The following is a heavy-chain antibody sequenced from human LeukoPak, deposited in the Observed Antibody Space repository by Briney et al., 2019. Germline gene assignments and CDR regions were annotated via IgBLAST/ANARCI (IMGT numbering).Heavy chain of an antibody. Sequence: PSETLSLTCTVSGGSISSGDYYWSWIRQPPGKGLEWIGYIYYSGSTYYNPPLKSRVTISVDTSKNQFSLKLSSVTAADTAVYYCARDQAVAGTWNWYFDLWGRGTLVTVSS. CDR3: ARDQAVAGTWNWYFDL. CDR1: GGSISSGDYY. D-gene: IGHD6-19*01. CDR2: IYYSGST. J-gene: IGHJ2*01. V-gene: IGHV4-30-4*08.